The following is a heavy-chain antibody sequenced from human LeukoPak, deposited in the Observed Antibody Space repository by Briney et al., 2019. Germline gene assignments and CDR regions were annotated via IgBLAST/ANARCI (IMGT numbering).Heavy chain of an antibody. Sequence: GGSLRLSCAASGFPISSYWMSWVRQVPGKGLESVAHIKHDSSETYYVDTVRGRFIISRDSAKNSLYLQMNSLRVEDTAVYHCARGPTDFDASDIWGHGTLVTVSS. J-gene: IGHJ3*02. CDR1: GFPISSYW. CDR3: ARGPTDFDASDI. CDR2: IKHDSSET. V-gene: IGHV3-7*01.